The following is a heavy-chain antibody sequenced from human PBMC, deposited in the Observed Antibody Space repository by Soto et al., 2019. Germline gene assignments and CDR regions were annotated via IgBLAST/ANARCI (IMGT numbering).Heavy chain of an antibody. CDR1: GFDFSRHS. CDR3: ARVSVHYYDSTGHCMPVDH. D-gene: IGHD3-22*01. V-gene: IGHV3-30*14. CDR2: TSYDGDRK. Sequence: QVHLVESGGGVVQPGRSLRLSCAASGFDFSRHSMHWVRQAPGKGLEWVTVTSYDGDRKYYADSVKGRLTISRDNSKNTLHLQMHSLRVEDTSVYYCARVSVHYYDSTGHCMPVDHLGQGTVVTVS. J-gene: IGHJ4*02.